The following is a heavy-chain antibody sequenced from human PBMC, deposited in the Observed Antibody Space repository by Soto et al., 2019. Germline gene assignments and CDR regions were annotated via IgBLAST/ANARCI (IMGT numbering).Heavy chain of an antibody. D-gene: IGHD4-17*01. CDR3: ASRYGASFDY. V-gene: IGHV4-59*01. J-gene: IGHJ4*02. CDR2: IYYSGST. CDR1: GGSISSYY. Sequence: SETLSLACTVSGGSISSYYWSWIRQPPGKGLEWIGYIYYSGSTNYNPSLKSRVTISVDTSKNQFSLKLSSVTAADTALYYCASRYGASFDYRAQRTPVTGSS.